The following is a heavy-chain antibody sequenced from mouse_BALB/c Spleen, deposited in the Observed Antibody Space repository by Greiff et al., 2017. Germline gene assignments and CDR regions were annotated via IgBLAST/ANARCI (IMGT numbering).Heavy chain of an antibody. Sequence: QVHVKQSGAELAKPGASVKMSCKASGYTFTSYWMHWVKQRPGQGLEWIGYINPSTGYTEYNQKFKDKATLTADKSSSTAYMQLSSLTSEDSAVYYCARSPYYGSSNYWGQGTTLTVSS. CDR2: INPSTGYT. J-gene: IGHJ2*01. CDR3: ARSPYYGSSNY. CDR1: GYTFTSYW. V-gene: IGHV1-7*01. D-gene: IGHD1-1*01.